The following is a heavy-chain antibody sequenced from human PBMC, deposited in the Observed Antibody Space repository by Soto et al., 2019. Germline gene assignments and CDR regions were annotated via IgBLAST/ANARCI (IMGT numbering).Heavy chain of an antibody. CDR1: GGSFSGYY. CDR2: INHSGST. D-gene: IGHD2-8*01. V-gene: IGHV4-34*01. CDR3: ARGDCTNGVCYSLGFDP. J-gene: IGHJ5*02. Sequence: PSETLSLTCAVYGGSFSGYYWSWIRQPPGKGLEWIGEINHSGSTNYNPSLKSRVTISVDTSKNQFSLKLSSVTAADTAVYYCARGDCTNGVCYSLGFDPWGQGTLVTVSS.